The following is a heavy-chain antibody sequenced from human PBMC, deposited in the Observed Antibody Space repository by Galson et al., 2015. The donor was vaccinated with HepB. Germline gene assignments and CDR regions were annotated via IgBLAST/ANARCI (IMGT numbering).Heavy chain of an antibody. J-gene: IGHJ3*02. CDR2: IIPILGIA. D-gene: IGHD4-17*01. V-gene: IGHV1-69*04. CDR1: GGTFSSYA. Sequence: SVKVSCKASGGTFSSYAISWVRQAPGQGLEWMGRIIPILGIANYAQKFQGRVTITADKSTSTAYMEPSSLRSEDTAVYYCARAFSDGDYANDAFDIWGQGTMVTVSS. CDR3: ARAFSDGDYANDAFDI.